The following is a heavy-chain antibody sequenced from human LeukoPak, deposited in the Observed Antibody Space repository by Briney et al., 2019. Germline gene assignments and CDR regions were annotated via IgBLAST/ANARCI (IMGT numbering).Heavy chain of an antibody. Sequence: SETLSFTCTVSGGSISSGDYYGSWIRQPPGKGLEWIGYIYYSGSTYYNPSLKSRVTISVDTSKNQFSLKLSSVTAADTAVYYCARVRIVGATNDYWGQGTLVTVSS. CDR1: GGSISSGDYY. V-gene: IGHV4-30-4*01. J-gene: IGHJ4*02. D-gene: IGHD1-26*01. CDR3: ARVRIVGATNDY. CDR2: IYYSGST.